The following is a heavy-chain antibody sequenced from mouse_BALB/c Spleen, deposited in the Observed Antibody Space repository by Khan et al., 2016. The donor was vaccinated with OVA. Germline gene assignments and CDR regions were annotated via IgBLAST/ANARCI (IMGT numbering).Heavy chain of an antibody. CDR3: ARPGLRWGAWLAY. D-gene: IGHD2-2*01. J-gene: IGHJ3*01. V-gene: IGHV1S137*01. Sequence: VQLQQSGPELVRPGVSVKISCKGSGYTFTDYAMHWVKQSHAKGLEWIGVISTYSGNTNYNPKFKGKATMTVDKSSSTAYLELARLTSEDSASYDCARPGLRWGAWLAYWGQGTLVTVSA. CDR2: ISTYSGNT. CDR1: GYTFTDYA.